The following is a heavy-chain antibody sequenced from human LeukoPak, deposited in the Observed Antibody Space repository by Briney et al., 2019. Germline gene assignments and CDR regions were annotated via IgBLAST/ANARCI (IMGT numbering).Heavy chain of an antibody. Sequence: SETLSLTCAVYGGSFSGYYWSWIRQPPGKGLEWIGEINHSGSTNYSPSLKSRVTISVDTSKNQFSLKLSSVTAADTAVYYCARASVGYGMDVWGQGTTVTVSS. CDR3: ARASVGYGMDV. CDR2: INHSGST. J-gene: IGHJ6*02. CDR1: GGSFSGYY. V-gene: IGHV4-34*01.